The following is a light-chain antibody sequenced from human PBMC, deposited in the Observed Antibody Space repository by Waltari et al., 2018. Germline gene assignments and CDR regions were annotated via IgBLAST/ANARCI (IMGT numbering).Light chain of an antibody. V-gene: IGLV3-10*01. CDR2: DDN. CDR1: GLPNHN. CDR3: YSKDTDGGSQGK. J-gene: IGLJ2*01. Sequence: YDLTQPPSVSVSPGQTAAITCPGDGLPNHNTFWYQQKSGQAPVLVMYDDNTRPSAIPGRFSGSSAGTVATLTITGAQVDDEADYYCYSKDTDGGSQGKIGGGTKLTVL.